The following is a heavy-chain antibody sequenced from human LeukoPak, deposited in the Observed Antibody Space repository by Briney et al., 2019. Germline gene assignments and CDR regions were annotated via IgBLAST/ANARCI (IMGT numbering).Heavy chain of an antibody. CDR3: ARVSEQWLVYGERGYYFDY. V-gene: IGHV4-39*07. CDR2: IYYSGST. Sequence: SETLSLTCTVSGGSISSSSYYWGWIRQPPGKGLEWIGSIYYSGSTYYNPSLKSRVTISVDTSKNQLSLKLSSVTAADTAVYYCARVSEQWLVYGERGYYFDYWGQGTLVTVSS. D-gene: IGHD6-19*01. CDR1: GGSISSSSYY. J-gene: IGHJ4*02.